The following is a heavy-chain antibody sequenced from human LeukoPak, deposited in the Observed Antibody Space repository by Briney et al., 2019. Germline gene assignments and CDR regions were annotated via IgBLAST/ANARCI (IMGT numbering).Heavy chain of an antibody. D-gene: IGHD1-14*01. CDR2: ISGSGGST. J-gene: IGHJ4*02. Sequence: GGSLRLSCVVSGFTFRSYAMSWVRQAPGKGLEWVSAISGSGGSTYDADSVKGRFTISRDSSKNTLYLQMNSLRVEDTAVYYCAKVGTGDLFRALDYWGQGTLVTVSS. V-gene: IGHV3-23*01. CDR3: AKVGTGDLFRALDY. CDR1: GFTFRSYA.